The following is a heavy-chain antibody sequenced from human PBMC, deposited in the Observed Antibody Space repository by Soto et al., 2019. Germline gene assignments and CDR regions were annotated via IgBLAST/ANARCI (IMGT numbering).Heavy chain of an antibody. CDR3: ARVRGDYGPYNY. CDR2: IIPIFGTA. D-gene: IGHD4-17*01. J-gene: IGHJ4*02. CDR1: GGTFSSYA. V-gene: IGHV1-69*13. Sequence: ASVKVSCKASGGTFSSYAISWVRQAPGQGLEWMGGIIPIFGTANYAQKFQGRVTITADESTSTAYMELSSLRSEDTAVNYCARVRGDYGPYNYWGQGTLVTVSS.